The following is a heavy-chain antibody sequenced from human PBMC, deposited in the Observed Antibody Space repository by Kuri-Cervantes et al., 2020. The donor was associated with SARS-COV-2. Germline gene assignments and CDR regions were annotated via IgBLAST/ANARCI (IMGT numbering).Heavy chain of an antibody. J-gene: IGHJ5*02. V-gene: IGHV3-48*03. D-gene: IGHD4-23*01. CDR1: GFTFSSYE. CDR3: APPVGGNSVPST. Sequence: GGSLRLSCAASGFTFSSYEMNWVRQAPGKGLEWVSYISSGGSTIYYADSVKGRFTISRDNAKNSLYLQMNSLRAEDTAVYYCAPPVGGNSVPSTWGQGTLVTVSS. CDR2: ISSGGSTI.